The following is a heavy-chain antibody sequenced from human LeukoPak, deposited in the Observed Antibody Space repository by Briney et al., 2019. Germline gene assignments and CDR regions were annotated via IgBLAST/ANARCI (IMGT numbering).Heavy chain of an antibody. D-gene: IGHD2-2*01. CDR2: LQNDGSDI. Sequence: GGSLRLSCAASGFTFSNYGMHWVRQAPDKGLEWVAFLQNDGSDIHYADSVKGRFTISRDNAKNSLYLQMNTLRAEDTAVYYCAKDRRGYCSSTSCYLFDYWGQGTLVTVSS. CDR1: GFTFSNYG. V-gene: IGHV3-30*02. CDR3: AKDRRGYCSSTSCYLFDY. J-gene: IGHJ4*02.